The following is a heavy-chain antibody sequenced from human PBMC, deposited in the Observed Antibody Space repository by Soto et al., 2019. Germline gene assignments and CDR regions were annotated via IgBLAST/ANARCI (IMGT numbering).Heavy chain of an antibody. CDR1: GGSLNGGGYS. Sequence: PSETLSLTCAVSGGSLNGGGYSWSWIRQPPGKALEWIGYIHHSGNTYYNPSLKSRVTISVDRSKNQFSLKLSSVTAADTAVYYCARDHSNGSFGIAYRGQGTLVTVSS. V-gene: IGHV4-30-2*01. CDR3: ARDHSNGSFGIAY. J-gene: IGHJ4*02. D-gene: IGHD3-22*01. CDR2: IHHSGNT.